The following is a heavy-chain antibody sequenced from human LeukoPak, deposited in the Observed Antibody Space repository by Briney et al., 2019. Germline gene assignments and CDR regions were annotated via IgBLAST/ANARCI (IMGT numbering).Heavy chain of an antibody. CDR1: GFTLSSHG. J-gene: IGHJ3*02. CDR2: ISYDGSNK. Sequence: GGSLRLSCAASGFTLSSHGMHWVRQAPGQGPERVAVISYDGSNKYYADSVKGRFTTSRDNSKNTLYLQMNSLRAEDTAVYYCAKDQGIQLRLRYTFDIWGQGTMVTVSS. V-gene: IGHV3-30*18. CDR3: AKDQGIQLRLRYTFDI. D-gene: IGHD5-18*01.